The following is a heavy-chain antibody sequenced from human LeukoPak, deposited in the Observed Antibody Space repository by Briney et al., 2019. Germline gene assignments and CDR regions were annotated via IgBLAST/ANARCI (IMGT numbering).Heavy chain of an antibody. J-gene: IGHJ6*02. CDR1: GFTFSSYS. CDR3: ARDALRFLEWLPHYYYYGMDV. CDR2: ISSSSSYI. D-gene: IGHD3-3*01. Sequence: PGGSLRLSCAASGFTFSSYSMNWVRQAPGKGLEWVSSISSSSSYIYYADSVKGRFTISRDNAKNSLYLQMNSLRAEDTAVYYCARDALRFLEWLPHYYYYGMDVWAKGPRSPSP. V-gene: IGHV3-21*01.